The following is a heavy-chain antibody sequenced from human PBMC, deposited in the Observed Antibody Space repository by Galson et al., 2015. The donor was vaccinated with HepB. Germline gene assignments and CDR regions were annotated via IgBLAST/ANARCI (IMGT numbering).Heavy chain of an antibody. V-gene: IGHV1-18*01. Sequence: SVQVSCKAAGYIFSSSSMTRVRPAPGPGLEWMGMISAYNHKTHYARQLPGRVTMTTDTSASTACMELWSLRSDDTAVYYCARGALVVFIDATQNNWFDPWGQGTLVTVSS. CDR2: ISAYNHKT. CDR3: ARGALVVFIDATQNNWFDP. J-gene: IGHJ5*02. D-gene: IGHD2-15*01. CDR1: GYIFSSSS.